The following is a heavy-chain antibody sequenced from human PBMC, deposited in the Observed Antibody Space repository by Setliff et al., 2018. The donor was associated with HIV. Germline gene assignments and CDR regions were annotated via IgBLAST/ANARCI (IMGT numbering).Heavy chain of an antibody. V-gene: IGHV4-61*09. CDR2: IYTSGST. CDR1: GGSISSGSYY. J-gene: IGHJ4*02. CDR3: ARHDYGSGSYSYFDY. D-gene: IGHD3-10*01. Sequence: PSETLSLTCPVSGGSISSGSYYWSWIRQPAGKGLEWIGHIYTSGSTNYNPSLKSRVTISVETSKNQFSLKLRSVTAADTAVYYCARHDYGSGSYSYFDYWGQGTLVTVSS.